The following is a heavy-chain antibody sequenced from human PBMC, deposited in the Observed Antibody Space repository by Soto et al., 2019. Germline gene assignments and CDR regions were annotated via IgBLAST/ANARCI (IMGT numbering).Heavy chain of an antibody. CDR3: ASGPVVYGDSDSYYFDY. V-gene: IGHV3-30-3*01. Sequence: GGSLRLSCAASGFTFSSYAMHWVRQAPGKGLEWVAVISYDGSNKYYADSVKGRFTISRDNSKNTLYLQVNSLRAEDTAVYYCASGPVVYGDSDSYYFDYWGHGTLVTVSS. J-gene: IGHJ4*01. CDR1: GFTFSSYA. CDR2: ISYDGSNK. D-gene: IGHD4-17*01.